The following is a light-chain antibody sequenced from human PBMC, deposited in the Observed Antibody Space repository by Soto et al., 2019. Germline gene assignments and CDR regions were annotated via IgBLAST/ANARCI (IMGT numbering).Light chain of an antibody. CDR2: GAS. CDR1: QSVSSN. V-gene: IGKV3-20*01. J-gene: IGKJ5*01. Sequence: EIVMTQSPATLSVSPGERATLSCRASQSVSSNLAWYQQKPGQAPRLLIYGASSRATGIPDRFSGSGSRTDFTLTISRLEPEDFAVYYCQQYGSSPPITFGQGTRLEIK. CDR3: QQYGSSPPIT.